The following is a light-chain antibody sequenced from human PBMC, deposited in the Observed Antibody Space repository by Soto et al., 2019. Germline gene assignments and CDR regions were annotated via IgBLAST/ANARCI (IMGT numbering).Light chain of an antibody. V-gene: IGKV3-15*01. J-gene: IGKJ1*01. CDR2: GSA. CDR3: QQYHSWQE. CDR1: QSGFSS. Sequence: EIVMTQSPATLSVSPGERATLSCRASQSGFSSLAWYQQRPGQAPRLLIYGSATRATGIPDRFSGSGSGTEFTLTISSLQSEDSAVYYCQQYHSWQEFGQGTKEDIK.